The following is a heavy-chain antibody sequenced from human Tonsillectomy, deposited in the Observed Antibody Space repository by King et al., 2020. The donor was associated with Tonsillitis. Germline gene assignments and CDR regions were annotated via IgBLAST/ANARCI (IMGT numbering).Heavy chain of an antibody. CDR3: ALMGRYSISRIDY. J-gene: IGHJ4*02. CDR1: GYTFTGYY. Sequence: QLVQSGAEVKKPGASVKVSCKGSGYTFTGYYMNCVRHAPGQGLEWMGWINPHSGGTNYAQKFQGRFTMTRDTSISTAYMELSRLRSDDTAVYYCALMGRYSISRIDYWGQGTLVTVSS. V-gene: IGHV1-2*02. CDR2: INPHSGGT. D-gene: IGHD6-13*01.